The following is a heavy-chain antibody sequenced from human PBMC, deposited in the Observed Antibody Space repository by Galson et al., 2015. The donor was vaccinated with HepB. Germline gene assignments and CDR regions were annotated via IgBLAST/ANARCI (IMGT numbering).Heavy chain of an antibody. CDR3: TRGRYDFWSGYYPAFDI. CDR1: GFTFGDYA. Sequence: SLRLSCAASGFTFGDYAMSWFRQAPGKGLEWVGITRRNTNGGTTEYAASVKGRFTISKDDSKSIAYLQMNSLKTEDTAVYYCTRGRYDFWSGYYPAFDIWGQGTMVTVSS. D-gene: IGHD3-3*01. CDR2: TRRNTNGGTT. V-gene: IGHV3-49*03. J-gene: IGHJ3*02.